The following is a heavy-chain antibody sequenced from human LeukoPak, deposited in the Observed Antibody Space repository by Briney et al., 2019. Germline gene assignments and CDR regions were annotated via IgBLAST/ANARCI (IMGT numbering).Heavy chain of an antibody. CDR2: ISESGSRT. D-gene: IGHD6-13*01. CDR3: ASAGYTSSSGRAFDI. J-gene: IGHJ3*02. V-gene: IGHV3-23*01. Sequence: GSLRLSCAASGFTFSRYVMSWVRQAPGKGPEWVSAISESGSRTYHGDSVKGRFTISRDNSKNTLYLQMNSLRAEDTAVYYCASAGYTSSSGRAFDIWGQGTMVTVSS. CDR1: GFTFSRYV.